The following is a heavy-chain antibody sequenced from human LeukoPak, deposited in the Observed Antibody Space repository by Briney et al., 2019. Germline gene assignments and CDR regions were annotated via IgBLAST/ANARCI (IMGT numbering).Heavy chain of an antibody. CDR3: ASKVVPAARVANYYGMDV. D-gene: IGHD2-2*01. CDR2: IIPIFGTA. Sequence: ASVKVSCKASGGTFSSYAISWVRQAPGQGLEWMGGIIPIFGTANYAQKFQGRVTITADESTSTAYMELSSLRSEDTAVYYCASKVVPAARVANYYGMDVWGQGTTVTVSS. CDR1: GGTFSSYA. V-gene: IGHV1-69*13. J-gene: IGHJ6*02.